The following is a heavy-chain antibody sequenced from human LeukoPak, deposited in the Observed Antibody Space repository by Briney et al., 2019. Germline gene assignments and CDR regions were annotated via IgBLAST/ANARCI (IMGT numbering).Heavy chain of an antibody. D-gene: IGHD3-22*01. CDR3: LREETIVVIREPPP. CDR1: GFTFINYW. V-gene: IGHV3-7*01. CDR2: INQYGHDK. J-gene: IGHJ1*01. Sequence: GGSLRLSCAASGFTFINYWMSWVRQAPGKGLEWVANINQYGHDKYYVDSVKGRFTISRDNAKNSLYLQMNSLRAEDTAIYYCLREETIVVIREPPPRGQGTLVTVSS.